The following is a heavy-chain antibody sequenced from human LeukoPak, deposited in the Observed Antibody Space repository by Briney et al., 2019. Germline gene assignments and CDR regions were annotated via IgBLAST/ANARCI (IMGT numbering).Heavy chain of an antibody. V-gene: IGHV1-24*01. CDR2: FDPEDGET. D-gene: IGHD3-9*01. J-gene: IGHJ3*02. Sequence: ASVKVSCKVSGYTLTELSMHWVRQAPGKGLEWMGGFDPEDGETIYAQKFQGRDTMTEDTSTDTAYMELSSLRSEDTAVYYCATTRGYYKRGVDAFDIRGQGTMVTVSS. CDR1: GYTLTELS. CDR3: ATTRGYYKRGVDAFDI.